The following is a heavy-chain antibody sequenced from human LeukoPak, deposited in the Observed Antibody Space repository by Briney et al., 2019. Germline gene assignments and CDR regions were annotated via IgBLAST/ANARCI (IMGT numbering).Heavy chain of an antibody. D-gene: IGHD3-10*01. CDR1: GGTFSSYA. J-gene: IGHJ4*02. CDR3: ARVFLWWGSYGFHYYGSGSYSETDY. CDR2: IIPIFGTA. V-gene: IGHV1-69*05. Sequence: ASVKVSCKASGGTFSSYAISWVRQAPGQGLEWMGGIIPIFGTANYAQKFQGRVTITTDESTSTAYMELSSLRSEDTAVYYCARVFLWWGSYGFHYYGSGSYSETDYWGQGTLVTVSS.